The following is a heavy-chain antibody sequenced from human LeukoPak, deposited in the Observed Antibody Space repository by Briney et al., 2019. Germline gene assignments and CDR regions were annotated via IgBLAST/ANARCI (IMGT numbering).Heavy chain of an antibody. D-gene: IGHD3-10*01. CDR2: FDPEDGET. Sequence: ASVKVSCKVSGYTLTELSMHRVRQAPGKGLEWMGGFDPEDGETIYAQKFQGRVTMTEDTSTDTAYMELSSLRSEDTAVYYCATLGDYYGSGSPSDYWGQGTLVTVSS. V-gene: IGHV1-24*01. CDR1: GYTLTELS. J-gene: IGHJ4*02. CDR3: ATLGDYYGSGSPSDY.